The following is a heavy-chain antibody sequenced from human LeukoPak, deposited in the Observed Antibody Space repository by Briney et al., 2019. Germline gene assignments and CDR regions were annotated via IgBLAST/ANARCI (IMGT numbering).Heavy chain of an antibody. CDR1: GFIFNDYG. D-gene: IGHD3-22*01. V-gene: IGHV3-23*01. CDR2: IGTSGSAT. Sequence: GGSLRLSCAASGFIFNDYGMTWVRQAPGKGLEWVSGIGTSGSATEYADSVKGRFTISRDNSKNTLFLQMTSLRGEDTALYYCARVPHFRNYYDSSPYDYWGQGTLVSVSS. J-gene: IGHJ4*02. CDR3: ARVPHFRNYYDSSPYDY.